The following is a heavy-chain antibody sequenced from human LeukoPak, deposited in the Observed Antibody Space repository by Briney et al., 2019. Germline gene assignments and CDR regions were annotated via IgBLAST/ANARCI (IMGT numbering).Heavy chain of an antibody. V-gene: IGHV3-30-3*01. CDR1: GFTFSSYA. J-gene: IGHJ4*02. D-gene: IGHD6-6*01. Sequence: GRSLRLSCAASGFTFSSYAMHWVRQAPGKGLEWVAVISYDGSNKYYADSVKGRFTISRDNSKDTLYLQMNSLRAEDTAVYYCASSYSSSYPAGYWGQGTLVTVSS. CDR3: ASSYSSSYPAGY. CDR2: ISYDGSNK.